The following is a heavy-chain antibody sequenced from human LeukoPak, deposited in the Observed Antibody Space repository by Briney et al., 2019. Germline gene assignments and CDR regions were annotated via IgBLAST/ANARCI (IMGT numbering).Heavy chain of an antibody. D-gene: IGHD2-15*01. CDR2: IYHSGST. Sequence: SETLSLTCAVYGGSFSGYYWSWIRQPPGKGLEWIGEIYHSGSTNYNPSLKSRVTISVDKSKNQFSLKLSSVTAADTAVYYCAKTVVVAATTLTYYYSGMDVGGQGTTVTVSS. V-gene: IGHV4-34*01. CDR3: AKTVVVAATTLTYYYSGMDV. J-gene: IGHJ6*02. CDR1: GGSFSGYY.